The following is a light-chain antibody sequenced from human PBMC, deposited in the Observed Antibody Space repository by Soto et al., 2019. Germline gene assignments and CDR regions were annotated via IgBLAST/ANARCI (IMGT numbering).Light chain of an antibody. V-gene: IGLV2-14*01. Sequence: QSVVTQPASVSGSPGQSMTISCTGTSGDIGSYNRVSWYQQHPGKAPKLIIYEVTDRPSGVSNRFSGSKSGNTASLTISGLQAEDEAEYYCSSYTNINTRACVFGTGTKVTV. CDR1: SGDIGSYNR. J-gene: IGLJ1*01. CDR3: SSYTNINTRACV. CDR2: EVT.